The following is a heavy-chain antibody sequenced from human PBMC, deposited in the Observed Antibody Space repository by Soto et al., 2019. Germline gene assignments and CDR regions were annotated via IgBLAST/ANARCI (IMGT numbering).Heavy chain of an antibody. CDR2: ISSSSSTI. J-gene: IGHJ5*02. CDR3: ARDPGWDSSSWYGGWFDP. CDR1: GFTFSSYS. Sequence: GGSLRLSCAASGFTFSSYSMNWVRQAPGKGLEWVSYISSSSSTIYYADSVKGRFTISRDNAKNSLYLQMNSLRDEDTAVYYCARDPGWDSSSWYGGWFDPWGQGTLVTVS. D-gene: IGHD6-13*01. V-gene: IGHV3-48*02.